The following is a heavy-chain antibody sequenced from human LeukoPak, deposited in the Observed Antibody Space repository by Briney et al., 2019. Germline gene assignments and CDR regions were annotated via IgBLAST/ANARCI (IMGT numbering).Heavy chain of an antibody. CDR1: GYTFTGYY. V-gene: IGHV1-2*02. CDR3: ARESLWFVELFF. J-gene: IGHJ4*02. D-gene: IGHD3-10*01. Sequence: ASVKVSCKASGYTFTGYYMHWVRQAPGQGLEWMGWINPNSGGTNYAQKFQGRVTMTRDTSISTAYMELSRLRSDDTAVYYCARESLWFVELFFWGQGTLVTVSS. CDR2: INPNSGGT.